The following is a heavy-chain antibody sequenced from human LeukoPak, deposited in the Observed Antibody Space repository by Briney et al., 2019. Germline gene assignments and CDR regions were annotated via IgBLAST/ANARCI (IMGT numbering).Heavy chain of an antibody. CDR1: GYRFTSYW. CDR2: ISPGDSDT. J-gene: IGHJ2*01. D-gene: IGHD3-16*01. CDR3: AGSRGPLWYFDL. V-gene: IGHV5-51*01. Sequence: GESLKISRKGSGYRFTSYWIGWVRQMPGKGLEWMGIISPGDSDTRYSPSFQGQVTISADKSISTAYLQWSTLKASDTAMFYCAGSRGPLWYFDLWGRGTLVTVSS.